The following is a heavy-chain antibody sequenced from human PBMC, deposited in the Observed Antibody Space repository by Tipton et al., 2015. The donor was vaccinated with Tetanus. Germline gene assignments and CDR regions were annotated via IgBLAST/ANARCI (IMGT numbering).Heavy chain of an antibody. Sequence: TLSLTCSVSGGSITPYYWTWIRQPPGKGLEWIGYIFYGGATNYNPSLSGRVTTSVDTSKNQFSLKMSSVTAADTAVYYCARWGDASGSTNLYAFDIWGQGTMVSVSS. D-gene: IGHD3-10*01. CDR1: GGSITPYY. J-gene: IGHJ3*02. V-gene: IGHV4-59*01. CDR2: IFYGGAT. CDR3: ARWGDASGSTNLYAFDI.